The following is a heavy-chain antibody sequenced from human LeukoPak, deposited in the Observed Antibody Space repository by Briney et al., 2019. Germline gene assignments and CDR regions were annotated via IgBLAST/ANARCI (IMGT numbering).Heavy chain of an antibody. Sequence: SETLSLTCTVSGGSVRSSRPYWGWIRQSPRKGLEWIGSVYYVGNAYYRPSLLSRATISIDTSKTHISLRLTSMTATDTGIYYCATHDEGSYFETWGQGALVTVSS. CDR3: ATHDEGSYFET. J-gene: IGHJ5*02. CDR1: GGSVRSSRPY. V-gene: IGHV4-39*02. CDR2: VYYVGNA. D-gene: IGHD3-10*01.